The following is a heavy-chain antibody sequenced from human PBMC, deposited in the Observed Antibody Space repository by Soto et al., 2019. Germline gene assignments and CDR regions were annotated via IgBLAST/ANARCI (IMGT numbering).Heavy chain of an antibody. V-gene: IGHV1-18*01. D-gene: IGHD5-18*01. CDR3: ASRVQVWLPDYYGMDV. J-gene: IGHJ6*02. CDR2: ISTLNGNT. Sequence: QAQLVQSGAEVKKPGASVNVSCKASGYDYVTYAITWVRQRPGQGLEWMGWISTLNGNTNYAQNFQGRVTMTTDTSTRIVHLELRSLRSDDTAVCYCASRVQVWLPDYYGMDVWGQGTTVTVSS. CDR1: GYDYVTYA.